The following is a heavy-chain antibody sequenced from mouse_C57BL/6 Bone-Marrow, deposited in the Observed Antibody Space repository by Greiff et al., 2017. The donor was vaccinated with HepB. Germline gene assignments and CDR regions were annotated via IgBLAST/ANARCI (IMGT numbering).Heavy chain of an antibody. J-gene: IGHJ3*01. Sequence: QVQLQQSGAELARPGASVKLSCKASGYTFTSYGISWVKQRTGQGLEWIGEIYPRSGNTYYNEKFKGKATLTADKSSSTAYMELRSLTSEDSAVYFCATERGYYYGSRPWFAYWGQGTLVTVSA. D-gene: IGHD1-1*01. CDR1: GYTFTSYG. CDR2: IYPRSGNT. CDR3: ATERGYYYGSRPWFAY. V-gene: IGHV1-81*01.